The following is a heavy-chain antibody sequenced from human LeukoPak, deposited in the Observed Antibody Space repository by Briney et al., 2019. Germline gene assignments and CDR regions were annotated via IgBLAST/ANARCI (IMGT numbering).Heavy chain of an antibody. CDR1: GGSISSSGYY. D-gene: IGHD3-16*02. CDR3: ARAYDYIWGNYRSFDS. J-gene: IGHJ4*02. CDR2: ISYSGTT. V-gene: IGHV4-39*01. Sequence: PSETLSLTCTVSGGSISSSGYYWVWIRQPPGKGLELIGSISYSGTTYYSPSLKSRVTISVDTSKNQFSLKLSSVTAADTAVYYCARAYDYIWGNYRSFDSWGQGTLVTVSS.